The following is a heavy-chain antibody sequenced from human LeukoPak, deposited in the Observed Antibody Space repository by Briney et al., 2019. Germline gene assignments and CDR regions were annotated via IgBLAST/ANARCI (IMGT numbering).Heavy chain of an antibody. V-gene: IGHV5-51*01. Sequence: GESLKISCKGSGYYFTTYWIAWVRQLPGRGLEWMGIIYPDDSDTRYSPSFRGQVTISADKSISTAYLQWSSLQASDTAIYYCARRGFAAFDIWGQGTMVTVSS. CDR3: ARRGFAAFDI. J-gene: IGHJ3*02. CDR2: IYPDDSDT. CDR1: GYYFTTYW.